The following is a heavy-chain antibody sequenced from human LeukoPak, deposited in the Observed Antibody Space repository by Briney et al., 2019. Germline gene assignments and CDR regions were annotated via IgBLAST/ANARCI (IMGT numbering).Heavy chain of an antibody. V-gene: IGHV4-34*01. CDR1: GGSFSGYY. Sequence: SATLSLTCAVYGGSFSGYYWSWIRQPPGKGLEWIGEINHSGSTNYNPSLKSRVTISVDTSKNQFSLTLSSVTAADTAVYYCARGQKYRNGYTVTELGSGYFDYWGQGTLVTVSS. CDR3: ARGQKYRNGYTVTELGSGYFDY. J-gene: IGHJ4*02. D-gene: IGHD5-18*01. CDR2: INHSGST.